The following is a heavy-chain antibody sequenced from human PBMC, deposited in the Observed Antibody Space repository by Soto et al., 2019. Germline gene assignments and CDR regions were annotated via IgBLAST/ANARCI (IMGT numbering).Heavy chain of an antibody. V-gene: IGHV1-46*01. CDR3: ARYLVHSGSYSYAFDI. CDR1: GYTFTSYY. J-gene: IGHJ3*02. CDR2: INPSGGST. D-gene: IGHD1-26*01. Sequence: ASVKVSCKASGYTFTSYYMHWVRQAPGQGLEWMGIINPSGGSTSYAQKFQGRVTMTRDTSTSTVYMELSSLRSEDTAVYYCARYLVHSGSYSYAFDIWGQGTMVTVSS.